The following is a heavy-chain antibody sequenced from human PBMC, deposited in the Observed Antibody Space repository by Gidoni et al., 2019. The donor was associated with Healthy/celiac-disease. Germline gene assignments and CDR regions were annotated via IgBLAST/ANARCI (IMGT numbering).Heavy chain of an antibody. Sequence: QVQLVQSGAEVKKPGASVKVSCKASGYTFTGYYMHWVRQAPGQGLEWMGWINPNSGGTNYAQKFQGRVTMTRDTSISTAYMELSRLRSDDTAVYYCARVGDSGWYEYYFDYWGQGTLVTVSS. CDR2: INPNSGGT. CDR3: ARVGDSGWYEYYFDY. D-gene: IGHD6-19*01. J-gene: IGHJ4*02. CDR1: GYTFTGYY. V-gene: IGHV1-2*02.